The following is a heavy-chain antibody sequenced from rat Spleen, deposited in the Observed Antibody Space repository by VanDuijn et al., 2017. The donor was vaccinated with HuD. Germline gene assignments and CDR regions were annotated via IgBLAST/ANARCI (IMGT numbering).Heavy chain of an antibody. CDR3: ARETNYIYPY. CDR1: GYSITSSYR. D-gene: IGHD1-2*01. V-gene: IGHV3-3*01. CDR2: VNSAGST. J-gene: IGHJ2*01. Sequence: EVQFQESGPGLVKPSQSLSLTCSVTGYSITSSYRWNWIRKFPGNKLEWMGYVNSAGSTNYNPSLKSRISIPRDTSKNQFFLQENSVTTEDTATYYCARETNYIYPYWGQGVMVTVSS.